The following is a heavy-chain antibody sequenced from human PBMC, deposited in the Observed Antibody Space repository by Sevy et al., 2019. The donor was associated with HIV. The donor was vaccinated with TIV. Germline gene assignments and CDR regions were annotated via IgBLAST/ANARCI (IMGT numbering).Heavy chain of an antibody. CDR2: ISGSGGST. Sequence: GGSLRLSCAASGFTFSSYAMSWVRQAPGKGLKWVSAISGSGGSTYYADSVKGRFTISRDNSKNTLYLQMNSLRAEDTAVYYCARPLPMIVAVSSAFDIWGQGTMVTVSS. CDR3: ARPLPMIVAVSSAFDI. V-gene: IGHV3-23*01. D-gene: IGHD3-22*01. J-gene: IGHJ3*02. CDR1: GFTFSSYA.